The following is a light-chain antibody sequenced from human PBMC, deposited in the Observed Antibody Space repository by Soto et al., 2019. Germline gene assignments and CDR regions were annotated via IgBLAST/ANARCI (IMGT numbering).Light chain of an antibody. V-gene: IGKV3-11*01. CDR3: QQRSDWPPAT. CDR1: QSVSSY. J-gene: IGKJ2*01. Sequence: EIVLTQSPATLSLSPGDRATLSYRASQSVSSYLAWYQQKPGQAPRLLIYDASNRATGIPARFSGSGSGTDFTLTIRSLEPEDFAVYYCQQRSDWPPATFGQGTKLEIK. CDR2: DAS.